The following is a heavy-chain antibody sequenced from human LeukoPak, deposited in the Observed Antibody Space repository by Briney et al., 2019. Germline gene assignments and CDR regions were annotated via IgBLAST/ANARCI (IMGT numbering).Heavy chain of an antibody. V-gene: IGHV1-8*01. CDR3: ARGRRCSGGSCYSVWLY. CDR2: MNPSSGNT. CDR1: GYTFTSYD. D-gene: IGHD2-15*01. J-gene: IGHJ4*02. Sequence: GASVKVSCKASGYTFTSYDINWVRQATGQGLEWMGWMNPSSGNTGYAQKFQGRVTMTRNTSISTAYMELSSLRSEDTAVYYCARGRRCSGGSCYSVWLYWGQGTLVTVSS.